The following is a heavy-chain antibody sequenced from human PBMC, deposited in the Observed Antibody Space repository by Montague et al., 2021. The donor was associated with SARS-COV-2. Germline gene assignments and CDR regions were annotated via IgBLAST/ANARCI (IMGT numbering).Heavy chain of an antibody. D-gene: IGHD3-10*01. CDR1: GGSISSSSYY. CDR3: AKLLWFRGGFDY. J-gene: IGHJ4*02. V-gene: IGHV4-39*07. Sequence: SETLSLTCTVSGGSISSSSYYWGWIRQPPGKGLEWIGSIYYSGSTYYNPSLKSRVTISVDTSKNQFSLKLSSVTAADTAGYYCAKLLWFRGGFDYWGQGTLVTVSS. CDR2: IYYSGST.